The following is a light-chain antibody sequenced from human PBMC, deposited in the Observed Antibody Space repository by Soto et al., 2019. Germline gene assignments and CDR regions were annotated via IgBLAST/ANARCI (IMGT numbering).Light chain of an antibody. CDR3: QQYDSSPWT. V-gene: IGKV3-20*01. CDR2: GAS. CDR1: QSVSSSF. Sequence: EIVLTQSPGTLSLSPGERATLSCRASQSVSSSFLAWYQQKPGQAPRLLIYGASSRATGIPDRVSGSGSGTDFTLTISGLETEDFAVYYCQQYDSSPWTFGQGTRVEIK. J-gene: IGKJ1*01.